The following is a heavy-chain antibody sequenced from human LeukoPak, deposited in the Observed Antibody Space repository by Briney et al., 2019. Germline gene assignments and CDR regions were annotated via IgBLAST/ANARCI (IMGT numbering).Heavy chain of an antibody. D-gene: IGHD6-19*01. V-gene: IGHV6-1*01. CDR1: GDSVSSKNGA. CDR2: TYYRSKWYD. Sequence: SQTLSLTCAISGDSVSSKNGAWNWIRQSPSRGLEWLGRTYYRSKWYDEYADSVKGRVTISPDTSKNQFSLHVYSVTPEDTAVYYCARDLGTSGWYTFDFWGQGTMVTVSS. J-gene: IGHJ5*01. CDR3: ARDLGTSGWYTFDF.